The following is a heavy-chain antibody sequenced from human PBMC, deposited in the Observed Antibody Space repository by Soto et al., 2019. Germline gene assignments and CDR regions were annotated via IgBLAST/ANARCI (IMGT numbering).Heavy chain of an antibody. V-gene: IGHV4-4*07. CDR3: ARESRTSSRWHGWGWFDT. CDR2: IYTSGST. J-gene: IGHJ5*02. D-gene: IGHD6-13*01. Sequence: XETLSLPFTVSGGSISSYYWSWIRQPAGKGLEWIGRIYTSGSTNYNPSLKSRVTMSVDTSKNQFSLKLSSVTAADTAVYYCARESRTSSRWHGWGWFDTWGQGTLVTVSS. CDR1: GGSISSYY.